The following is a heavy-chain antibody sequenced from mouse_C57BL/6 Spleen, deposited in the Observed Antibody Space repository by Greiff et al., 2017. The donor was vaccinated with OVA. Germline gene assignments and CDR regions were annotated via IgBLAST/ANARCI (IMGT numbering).Heavy chain of an antibody. CDR3: ARADDGYYGGFAY. V-gene: IGHV1-64*01. CDR1: GYTFTSYW. J-gene: IGHJ3*01. CDR2: IHPNSGST. Sequence: QVQLQQPGAELVKPGASVKLSCKASGYTFTSYWMHWVKQRPGQGLEWIGMIHPNSGSTNYNEKFKSKGTLTVDKSSSTAYMQLSSLTSEDSAVYYCARADDGYYGGFAYWGQGTLVTVSA. D-gene: IGHD2-3*01.